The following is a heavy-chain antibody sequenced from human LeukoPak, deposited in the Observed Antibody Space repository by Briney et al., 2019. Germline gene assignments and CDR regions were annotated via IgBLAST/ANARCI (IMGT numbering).Heavy chain of an antibody. V-gene: IGHV1-2*02. Sequence: ASVKVSCKASGYTFTGYYMHWVRQAPGQGLEWMGWINPNSGGTNYAQKFQGRATMTRDTSISTAYMELSRLRSDDTAVYYCARSSHYYDAFDIWGQGTMVTFSS. D-gene: IGHD3-10*01. J-gene: IGHJ3*02. CDR3: ARSSHYYDAFDI. CDR1: GYTFTGYY. CDR2: INPNSGGT.